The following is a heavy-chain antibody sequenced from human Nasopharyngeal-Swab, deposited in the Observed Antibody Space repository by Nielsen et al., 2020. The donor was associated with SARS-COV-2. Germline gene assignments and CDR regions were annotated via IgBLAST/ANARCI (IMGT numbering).Heavy chain of an antibody. CDR3: AKGISSGWFFLDY. Sequence: GESLKISCAASGFTFSSYAMSWVRQAPGKGLEWVSAISGSGGSTYYADSVKGRFTISRDNSKNTLYLQMNSLRAEDTAVYYCAKGISSGWFFLDYWGQGTLVTVSS. V-gene: IGHV3-23*01. J-gene: IGHJ4*02. CDR2: ISGSGGST. D-gene: IGHD6-19*01. CDR1: GFTFSSYA.